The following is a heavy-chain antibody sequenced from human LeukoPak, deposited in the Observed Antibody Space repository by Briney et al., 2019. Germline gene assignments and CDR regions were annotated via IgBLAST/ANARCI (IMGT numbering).Heavy chain of an antibody. D-gene: IGHD6-19*01. V-gene: IGHV4-59*01. J-gene: IGHJ4*02. CDR3: ARGTGWFYY. CDR2: IYYSGNT. Sequence: SETLSLTCTVSGGSISSYYWSWIRQPPGRGLEWIGYIYYSGNTNYNPSLKSRVTISVDTSKNQFSLKLNSVTAADTAVYYCARGTGWFYYWGQGTLVTVSS. CDR1: GGSISSYY.